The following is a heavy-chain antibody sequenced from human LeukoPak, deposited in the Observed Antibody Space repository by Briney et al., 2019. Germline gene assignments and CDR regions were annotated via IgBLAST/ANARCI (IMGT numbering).Heavy chain of an antibody. CDR3: ARTEYSSGWYRGGTNWFDP. J-gene: IGHJ5*02. D-gene: IGHD6-19*01. CDR1: GGSISSSSYY. CDR2: IYYSGST. V-gene: IGHV4-39*07. Sequence: SETLSLTCTVSGGSISSSSYYWGWIRQPPGKGLEWIGSIYYSGSTYYNPSLKSRVTISVDTSKNQFSLKLSSVTAADTAVYYCARTEYSSGWYRGGTNWFDPWGQGTLVTVSS.